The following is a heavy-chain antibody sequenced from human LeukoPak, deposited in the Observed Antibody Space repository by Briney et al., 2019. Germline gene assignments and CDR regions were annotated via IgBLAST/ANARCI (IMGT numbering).Heavy chain of an antibody. CDR2: IYYSGST. V-gene: IGHV4-59*01. D-gene: IGHD6-13*01. J-gene: IGHJ4*02. CDR1: GGSISSYY. CDR3: ARDIPVGSSWYFDY. Sequence: SETLSLTCTVSGGSISSYYWSWIRQPPGKGLEWIGYIYYSGSTNYNPSLKSRVTISVDTSKNQISLKLSSVTAADTAVYYCARDIPVGSSWYFDYWGQGTLVTVSS.